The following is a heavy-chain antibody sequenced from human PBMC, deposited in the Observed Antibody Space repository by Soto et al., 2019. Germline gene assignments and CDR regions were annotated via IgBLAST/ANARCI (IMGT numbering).Heavy chain of an antibody. CDR3: AKDRNYPRDQFHY. J-gene: IGHJ4*02. Sequence: WWSIRLSCSASVVTFSTYALSWGRQAPGKGLEWVSAISANGQGIYYADSVRGRFTISRDNSKNTIFLHMDSLRAEDTAVYYCAKDRNYPRDQFHYWGQGTLVTVSS. CDR2: ISANGQGI. V-gene: IGHV3-23*01. D-gene: IGHD1-7*01. CDR1: VVTFSTYA.